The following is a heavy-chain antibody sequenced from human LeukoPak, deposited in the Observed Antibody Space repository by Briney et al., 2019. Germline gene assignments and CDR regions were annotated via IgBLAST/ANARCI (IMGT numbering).Heavy chain of an antibody. CDR3: ARPIVGAAVGDY. D-gene: IGHD1-26*01. V-gene: IGHV3-7*01. Sequence: GGSLRLSCAASGFTFSIYWMSWVRQAPGKGLEWVANIKQDGSEKYYVDSVKGRFTISRDNAKNSLYLQMNSLRAEATAVYYRARPIVGAAVGDYWGQGTLVTVSS. J-gene: IGHJ4*02. CDR2: IKQDGSEK. CDR1: GFTFSIYW.